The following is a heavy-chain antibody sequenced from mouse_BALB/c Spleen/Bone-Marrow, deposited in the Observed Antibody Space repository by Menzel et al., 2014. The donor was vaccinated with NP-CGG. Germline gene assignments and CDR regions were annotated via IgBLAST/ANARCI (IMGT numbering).Heavy chain of an antibody. Sequence: VQLQQSGPGLAAPSQSLSITCTVSGFSLTGYGVSWVRQPPGKGLEWLGMIWGDGSTDYNSALKSRLSISKDNSKSQVFLKVNSLQTEDTARYYCARDSFLITRTLDYWGQGTSVPVSS. V-gene: IGHV2-6-7*01. CDR1: GFSLTGYG. CDR2: IWGDGST. CDR3: ARDSFLITRTLDY. D-gene: IGHD2-4*01. J-gene: IGHJ4*01.